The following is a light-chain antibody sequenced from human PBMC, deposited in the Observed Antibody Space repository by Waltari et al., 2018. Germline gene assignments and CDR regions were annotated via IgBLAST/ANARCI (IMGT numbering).Light chain of an antibody. CDR1: QSISTY. J-gene: IGKJ2*01. CDR2: DAS. CDR3: QHRSNWPPGT. Sequence: EIVLTQSPATLSLSPGDRATVSCRASQSISTYLAWYQHKPGQAPRLVIYDASNRATGIPARFSGSGSGTDFTLTISSLEPEDVAVYYCQHRSNWPPGTFGQGTKLEIK. V-gene: IGKV3-11*01.